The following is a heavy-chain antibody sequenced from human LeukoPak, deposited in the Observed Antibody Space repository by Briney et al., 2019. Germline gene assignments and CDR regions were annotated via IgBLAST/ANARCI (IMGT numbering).Heavy chain of an antibody. D-gene: IGHD3-9*01. V-gene: IGHV3-48*02. J-gene: IGHJ3*02. CDR3: ARDRYDVLSPFDI. Sequence: GGSLRLSCAASGFTFSSYTMSWVRQAPGKGPEWVSYISSTSDTIFYADSVKGRFTVSRDNDKDSLYLQMNSLRHEDTAVYYCARDRYDVLSPFDIWGLGTMVTVSP. CDR2: ISSTSDTI. CDR1: GFTFSSYT.